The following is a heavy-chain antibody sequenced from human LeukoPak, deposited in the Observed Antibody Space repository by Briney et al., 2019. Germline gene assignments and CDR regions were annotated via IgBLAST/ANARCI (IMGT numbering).Heavy chain of an antibody. CDR1: GFTFSTYA. CDR2: ISGSGGST. Sequence: GGSLRLSCAASGFTFSTYAMSWVRQAPGKGLEWVSGISGSGGSTFYADSVKGRFTISRDNSKNTLYLQMNSLRAEDTAVYYCAKAGPLRFLEWLFHNNFDYWGQGTLVTVSS. D-gene: IGHD3-3*01. CDR3: AKAGPLRFLEWLFHNNFDY. J-gene: IGHJ4*02. V-gene: IGHV3-23*01.